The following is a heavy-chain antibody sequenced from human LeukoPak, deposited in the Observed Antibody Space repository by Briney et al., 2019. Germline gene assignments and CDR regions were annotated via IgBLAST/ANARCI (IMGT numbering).Heavy chain of an antibody. CDR2: ISSPSSTI. Sequence: GGSLRLSCAASGFTFSSYSMNWVRQAPGKGLEWVSYISSPSSTIYYADSVKGRFTISRDNAKNSLYLQMNSLRAEDTAVYYCARDPLSSSSFDLWGQGTLVTVSS. V-gene: IGHV3-48*01. J-gene: IGHJ4*02. CDR3: ARDPLSSSSFDL. CDR1: GFTFSSYS. D-gene: IGHD6-13*01.